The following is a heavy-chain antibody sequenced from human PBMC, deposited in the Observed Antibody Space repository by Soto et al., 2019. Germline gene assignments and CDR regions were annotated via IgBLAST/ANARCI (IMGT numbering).Heavy chain of an antibody. V-gene: IGHV5-10-1*01. D-gene: IGHD5-18*01. Sequence: GESLKISCKGSGYSFAGYWITWVRQKPGKGLEWMGRIDPSDSQTYYSPSFRGHVTISVTKSITTVFLQWSSLRASDTAMYYCARQIYGSDTGPILRYYFDSWGQVTPVTASS. CDR3: ARQIYGSDTGPILRYYFDS. CDR1: GYSFAGYW. CDR2: IDPSDSQT. J-gene: IGHJ4*02.